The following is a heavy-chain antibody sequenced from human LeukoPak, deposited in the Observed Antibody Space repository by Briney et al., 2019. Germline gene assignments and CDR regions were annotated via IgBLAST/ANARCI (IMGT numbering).Heavy chain of an antibody. CDR2: IYYSGST. CDR3: ARHPATGIWFGELLGFDY. CDR1: GGSISSSSYY. Sequence: KSSETLSLTCTVSGGSISSSSYYWGWIRQPPGKGLEWIGSIYYSGSTYHNPSLKSRVTISVDTSKNQFSLKLSSVTAADTAVYYCARHPATGIWFGELLGFDYWGQGTLVTVSS. V-gene: IGHV4-39*01. J-gene: IGHJ4*02. D-gene: IGHD3-10*01.